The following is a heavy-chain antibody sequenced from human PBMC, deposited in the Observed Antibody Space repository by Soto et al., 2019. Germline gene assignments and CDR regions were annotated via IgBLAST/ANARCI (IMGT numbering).Heavy chain of an antibody. Sequence: GGSLRLSCAASGFTFSGSAMHWVRQASGKGLEWVGRIRSKANSYATAYAASVKGRFTISRDDSKNTAYLQMNSLKTEDTAVYYCTRQVVPSKGNDYWGQGTLVTVYS. CDR1: GFTFSGSA. CDR3: TRQVVPSKGNDY. V-gene: IGHV3-73*01. J-gene: IGHJ4*02. D-gene: IGHD2-2*01. CDR2: IRSKANSYAT.